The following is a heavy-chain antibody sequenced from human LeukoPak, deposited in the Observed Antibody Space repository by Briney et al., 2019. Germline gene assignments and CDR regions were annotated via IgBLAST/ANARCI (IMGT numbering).Heavy chain of an antibody. J-gene: IGHJ3*02. CDR1: GYTFSDYY. Sequence: ASVKVSCTASGYTFSDYYMHWVRQAPGQGLEWMGWVDPRNGDTNFAQKFQGRVTMTRDTSISTAFMDLTRLRYDDTAVYFCARQFSSLHDAFDIWGQGTTIIVST. V-gene: IGHV1-2*02. CDR2: VDPRNGDT. CDR3: ARQFSSLHDAFDI. D-gene: IGHD2-2*01.